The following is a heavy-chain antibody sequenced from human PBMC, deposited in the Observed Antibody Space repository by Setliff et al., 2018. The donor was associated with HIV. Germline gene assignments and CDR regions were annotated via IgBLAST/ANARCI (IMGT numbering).Heavy chain of an antibody. CDR3: AREGLPTPYYFDY. J-gene: IGHJ4*02. Sequence: TLSLTCTVSGGSISAYYWSWIRQPPGKGLEWIGSFHYSGSTSYNPSLRSQLTVSVDTSKNQFSLKLSSVTAADTAVYYCAREGLPTPYYFDYWGQGTLVTVSS. CDR1: GGSISAYY. CDR2: FHYSGST. V-gene: IGHV4-59*12.